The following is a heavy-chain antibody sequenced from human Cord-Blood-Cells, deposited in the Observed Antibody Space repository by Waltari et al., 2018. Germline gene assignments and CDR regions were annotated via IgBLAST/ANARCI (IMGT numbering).Heavy chain of an antibody. J-gene: IGHJ4*02. D-gene: IGHD1-26*01. Sequence: QVQLVQSGAEVTKPGASVKVSCKASGYTFTSYAMHWVRQAPGQRLEWMGWINAGNGNTKYEQKFQGRVTITRDTSASTAYMELSSLRSEDTAVYYCARDKRWELLDYWGQGTLVTVSS. CDR2: INAGNGNT. V-gene: IGHV1-3*01. CDR3: ARDKRWELLDY. CDR1: GYTFTSYA.